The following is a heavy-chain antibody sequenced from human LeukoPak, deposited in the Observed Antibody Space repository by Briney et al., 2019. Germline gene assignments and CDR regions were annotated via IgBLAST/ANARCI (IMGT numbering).Heavy chain of an antibody. CDR1: GGTFSSYA. V-gene: IGHV1-69*04. CDR2: IIPILGIA. D-gene: IGHD4-11*01. CDR3: ARDDYSNCRYGMDV. J-gene: IGHJ6*02. Sequence: SVKVSCKASGGTFSSYAISWERQAPGQGLEWRGRIIPILGIANYAQKFQGRVTITADESTSTAYMELSSLRSEDTAVYYCARDDYSNCRYGMDVWGQGTTVTVSS.